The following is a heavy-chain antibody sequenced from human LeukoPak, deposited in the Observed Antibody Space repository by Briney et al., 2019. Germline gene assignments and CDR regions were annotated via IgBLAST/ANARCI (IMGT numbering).Heavy chain of an antibody. V-gene: IGHV3-21*01. D-gene: IGHD4-17*01. CDR2: ISSSSTYI. CDR3: ARDPGAVTTPSNCFDP. J-gene: IGHJ5*02. Sequence: GGSLRLSCAASGFTFTSYSMNWVRQAPGRGLEWVSSISSSSTYIYYADSVKGRFTISRDNAKNSLYLQMNSLRAEDTAVYYCARDPGAVTTPSNCFDPWGQGTLVTVSS. CDR1: GFTFTSYS.